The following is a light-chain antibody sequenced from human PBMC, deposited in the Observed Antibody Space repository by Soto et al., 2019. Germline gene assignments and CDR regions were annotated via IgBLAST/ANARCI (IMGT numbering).Light chain of an antibody. CDR1: SSNIGAGYD. CDR2: GNS. J-gene: IGLJ1*01. Sequence: QAVVTQPPSVSGAPGQRVTISCTGSSSNIGAGYDVHWYQQLPGTAPKLLIYGNSNRPSGVPDRFSGSKSGTSASLAITGLRAEDEADYCCQSFDSSLSGLYVFGTGTKLTVL. V-gene: IGLV1-40*01. CDR3: QSFDSSLSGLYV.